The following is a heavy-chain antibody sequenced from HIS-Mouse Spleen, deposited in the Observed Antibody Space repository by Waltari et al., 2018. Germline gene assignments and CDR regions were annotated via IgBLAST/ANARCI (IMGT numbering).Heavy chain of an antibody. J-gene: IGHJ2*01. Sequence: QLQLPESGPGLVKPSETLSLTCPVSGGSISSSSYYWGWIRQPPGKGLEWIGSIYYSGSTYYNPSLKSRVTISVDTSKNRFSLKLSSVTAADTAVYYCAREIPYSSSWYDWYFDLWGRGTLVTVS. CDR2: IYYSGST. D-gene: IGHD6-13*01. V-gene: IGHV4-39*07. CDR1: GGSISSSSYY. CDR3: AREIPYSSSWYDWYFDL.